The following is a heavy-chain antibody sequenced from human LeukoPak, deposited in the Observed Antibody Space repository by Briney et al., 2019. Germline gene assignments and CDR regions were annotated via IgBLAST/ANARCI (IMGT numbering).Heavy chain of an antibody. V-gene: IGHV4-39*01. CDR2: IYYSGST. CDR3: ATPDGQLRDV. D-gene: IGHD2-2*01. Sequence: SETLSLTCTASGGSISSSSYYWGWIRQPPGKGLEWIGSIYYSGSTYYNPSLKSRVTISVDTSKNQFSLKLSSVTAADTAVYYCATPDGQLRDVRGKGTTVTVSS. J-gene: IGHJ6*04. CDR1: GGSISSSSYY.